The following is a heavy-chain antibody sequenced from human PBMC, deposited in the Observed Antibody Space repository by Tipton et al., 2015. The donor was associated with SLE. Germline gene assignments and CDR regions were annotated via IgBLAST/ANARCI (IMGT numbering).Heavy chain of an antibody. J-gene: IGHJ4*02. Sequence: SLRLSCEASGFIFSSSAMHLVRQAPGKGMGWVAFIRYDGTEKYCADSVKGRFTITRDNSKNTVYLQMNRLRAEDTAVYYCARDTGMGIQGPYYFDYWGQGTLVTVSS. D-gene: IGHD2-8*02. V-gene: IGHV3-30*02. CDR2: IRYDGTEK. CDR3: ARDTGMGIQGPYYFDY. CDR1: GFIFSSSA.